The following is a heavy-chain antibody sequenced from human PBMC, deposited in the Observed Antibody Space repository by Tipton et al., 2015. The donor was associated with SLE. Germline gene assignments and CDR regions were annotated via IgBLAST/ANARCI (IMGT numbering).Heavy chain of an antibody. D-gene: IGHD3-16*01. Sequence: SLRLSCAASEFTFGHYSMSWIRQAPGKGLEWVSGISWNSGSIDYADSVKGRFTISRDNAKNSLYLQMNSLRAEDTALYYCAKDGGYFDYWGQGTLVTVSS. CDR3: AKDGGYFDY. CDR1: EFTFGHYS. J-gene: IGHJ4*02. V-gene: IGHV3-9*01. CDR2: ISWNSGSI.